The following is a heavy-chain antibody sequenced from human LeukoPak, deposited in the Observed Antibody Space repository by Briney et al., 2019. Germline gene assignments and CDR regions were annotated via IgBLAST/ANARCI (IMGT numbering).Heavy chain of an antibody. J-gene: IGHJ3*02. V-gene: IGHV4-61*01. CDR2: IYYSGST. Sequence: PSETLSLTCTVSGGSVSSGSYYWSWIRQPPGKGLEWIGYIYYSGSTNYNPSLKSRVTISVDTSKNQFSLKLSSVTAADTAVYYCARQGGYYRPDAFDIWGQGTMVTVSS. CDR3: ARQGGYYRPDAFDI. D-gene: IGHD3-22*01. CDR1: GGSVSSGSYY.